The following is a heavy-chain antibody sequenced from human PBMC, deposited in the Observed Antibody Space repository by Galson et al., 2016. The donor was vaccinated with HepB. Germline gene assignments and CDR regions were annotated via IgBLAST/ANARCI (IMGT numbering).Heavy chain of an antibody. CDR3: ATVRAGCSGISCYFDR. Sequence: SETLSLTCAVSGGSISDDIWWTWLRHPPGKWLEWIGEMYRSGSTNYSPSLKSRVSISLDESRNQFSLMMTSLTAADTAVYYCATVRAGCSGISCYFDRWGQGPLVTVSS. V-gene: IGHV4-4*02. CDR1: GGSISDDIW. D-gene: IGHD2-15*01. CDR2: MYRSGST. J-gene: IGHJ4*02.